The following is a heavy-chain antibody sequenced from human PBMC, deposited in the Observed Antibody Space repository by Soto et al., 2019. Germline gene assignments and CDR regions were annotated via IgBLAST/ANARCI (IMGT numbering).Heavy chain of an antibody. D-gene: IGHD5-12*01. CDR2: ISSNGGST. CDR1: GFTFSSYA. Sequence: GGSLRLSCSASGFTFSSYAMHWVRQAPGKGLEYVSAISSNGGSTYYADSVKGRFTISRDNSKNTLYLQMSSLRAEDTAVYYCVKGPKWPNQNYYYYGMDVWGQGTTVTVSS. V-gene: IGHV3-64D*08. CDR3: VKGPKWPNQNYYYYGMDV. J-gene: IGHJ6*02.